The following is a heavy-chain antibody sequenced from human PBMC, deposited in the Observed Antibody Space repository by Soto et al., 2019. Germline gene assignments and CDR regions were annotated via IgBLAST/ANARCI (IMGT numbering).Heavy chain of an antibody. CDR3: AAGRGSSWHEYNY. D-gene: IGHD6-13*01. CDR1: GYTFTSYA. V-gene: IGHV1-3*01. CDR2: INAGNGNT. Sequence: ASVKVSCKASGYTFTSYAMHWVRQAPGQRLEWMGWINAGNGNTKYSQKFQGRVTITRDTSASTAYMELSSLRSEDTAVYYCAAGRGSSWHEYNYWGQGTLVTVSS. J-gene: IGHJ4*02.